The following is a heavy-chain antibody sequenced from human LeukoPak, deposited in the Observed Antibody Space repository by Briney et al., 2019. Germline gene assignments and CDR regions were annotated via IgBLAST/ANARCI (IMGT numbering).Heavy chain of an antibody. V-gene: IGHV4-31*03. D-gene: IGHD3-10*01. CDR2: IYYSGST. CDR3: ARDRGQPTRLFDY. J-gene: IGHJ4*02. CDR1: GGSISSGGYY. Sequence: PSETLSLTCTVSGGSISSGGYYWSWIRQHPGKGLEWIGYIYYSGSTYCNPSLKSRVTISVDTSKNQFSLKLSSVTAADTAVYYCARDRGQPTRLFDYWGQGTLVTVSS.